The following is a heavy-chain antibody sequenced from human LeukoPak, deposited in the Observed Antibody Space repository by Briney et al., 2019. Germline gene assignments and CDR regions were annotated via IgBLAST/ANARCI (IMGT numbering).Heavy chain of an antibody. CDR2: IIPIFGTA. V-gene: IGHV1-69*13. Sequence: ASVKVSCKASGGTFSSYAISWVRQAPGQGLEWMGGIIPIFGTANYAQKFQGRVTITADESTSTAYMELSSLRSEDTAVYYCARGARYQLLINWFDPWGQGTLVTVSS. CDR3: ARGARYQLLINWFDP. CDR1: GGTFSSYA. D-gene: IGHD2-2*01. J-gene: IGHJ5*02.